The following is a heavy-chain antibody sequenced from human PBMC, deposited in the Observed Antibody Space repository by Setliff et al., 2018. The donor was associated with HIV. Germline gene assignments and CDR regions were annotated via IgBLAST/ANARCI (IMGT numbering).Heavy chain of an antibody. V-gene: IGHV3-21*06. Sequence: PGGSLRLSCAASGFTFSGYSMNWVRQAPGKGLEWVSSISSSSIYIYYADSVKGRFTISRDNAKNSLYLQMNSLRAEDTAIYYCAREDYPLFMVRGVTQYAFDYWGQGTLVTVSS. D-gene: IGHD3-10*01. CDR2: ISSSSIYI. CDR1: GFTFSGYS. J-gene: IGHJ4*02. CDR3: AREDYPLFMVRGVTQYAFDY.